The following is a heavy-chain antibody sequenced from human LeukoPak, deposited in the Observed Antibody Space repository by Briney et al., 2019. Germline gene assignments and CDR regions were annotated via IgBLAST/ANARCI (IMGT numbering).Heavy chain of an antibody. CDR1: GFTFSGHW. V-gene: IGHV3-74*03. J-gene: IGHJ4*02. D-gene: IGHD2/OR15-2a*01. CDR2: INERGTDS. CDR3: AKTTQILYFDY. Sequence: GGSLRLSCTASGFTFSGHWIHWVRQPPGMGLVWVSRINERGTDSMYAESVKGRFTISRDNAKNTVYLQMNSLRAEDTAVYYCAKTTQILYFDYWGQGTLVTVSS.